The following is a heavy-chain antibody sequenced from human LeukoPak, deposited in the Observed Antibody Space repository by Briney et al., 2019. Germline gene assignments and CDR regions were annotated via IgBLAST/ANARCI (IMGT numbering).Heavy chain of an antibody. J-gene: IGHJ4*02. Sequence: GGSLRLSCAASGFSFTSYAMHWVRQAPGKGLEWVAVISFDGNHKYYADSVKGRFTISRDNSKNTLYLQLNSLRAEDTAVYYCARQHCSGGDCYFFDWGQGTLVTVSS. V-gene: IGHV3-30*04. CDR1: GFSFTSYA. CDR2: ISFDGNHK. CDR3: ARQHCSGGDCYFFD. D-gene: IGHD2-15*01.